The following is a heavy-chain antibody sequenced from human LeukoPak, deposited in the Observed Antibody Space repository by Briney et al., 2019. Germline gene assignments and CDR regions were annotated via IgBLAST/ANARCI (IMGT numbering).Heavy chain of an antibody. V-gene: IGHV5-10-1*01. D-gene: IGHD6-19*01. CDR2: IDPSDSYT. Sequence: GQSLRIPCKAPGFSFTCYVTSWVRQMPGKGLEWMGRIDPSDSYTNYSPSFQGHVTISTDKSINTAYLQWSSLKASDTAVYYCARPTYSSGCSLDYWGQGTLATVSS. CDR1: GFSFTCYV. CDR3: ARPTYSSGCSLDY. J-gene: IGHJ4*02.